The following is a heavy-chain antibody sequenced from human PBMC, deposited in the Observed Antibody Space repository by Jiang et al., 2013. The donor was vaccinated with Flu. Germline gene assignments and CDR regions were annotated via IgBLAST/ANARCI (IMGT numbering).Heavy chain of an antibody. CDR2: ISYSGNT. CDR1: GGSITTYY. D-gene: IGHD6-13*01. CDR3: ARHGSTWKNWFDP. V-gene: IGHV4-59*08. J-gene: IGHJ5*02. Sequence: LLKPSETLSLTCIVSGGSITTYYWSWIRQSPGKGLEWIAYISYSGNTNYSPSLKSRVTISMDTSKNQFYXTMNSVTAADTAVYYCARHGSTWKNWFDPWGQGTRVTVSS.